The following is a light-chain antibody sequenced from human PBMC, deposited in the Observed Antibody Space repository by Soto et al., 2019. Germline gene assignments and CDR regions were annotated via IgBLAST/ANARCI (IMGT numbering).Light chain of an antibody. CDR3: QQYYSTPF. CDR1: LSVLYSSNNKNY. CDR2: WAS. Sequence: DIVMTQSPDSLAVSLGERATINCKSSLSVLYSSNNKNYLAWYQQKPGQPPKLLIYWASTRESGVPDRFSGSGSGTDFTLTISSLQAEDVAVYYCQQYYSTPFFGGGTKVEIK. V-gene: IGKV4-1*01. J-gene: IGKJ4*01.